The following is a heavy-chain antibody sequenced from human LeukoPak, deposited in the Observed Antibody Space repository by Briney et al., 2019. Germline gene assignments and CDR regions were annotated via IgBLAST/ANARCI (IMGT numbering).Heavy chain of an antibody. V-gene: IGHV4-39*01. J-gene: IGHJ4*02. CDR2: IYYSGST. CDR3: ARADYYGSGRSHFDY. CDR1: GGSISSSSYY. Sequence: KASETLSLTCTVSGGSISSSSYYWGWIRQPPGKGLEWIGSIYYSGSTYYNPSLKSRVTISVDTSKNQFSLKLSSVTAADTAVYYCARADYYGSGRSHFDYWGQGTLVTVSS. D-gene: IGHD3-10*01.